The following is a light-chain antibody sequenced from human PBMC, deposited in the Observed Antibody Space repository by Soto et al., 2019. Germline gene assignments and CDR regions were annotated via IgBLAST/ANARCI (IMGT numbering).Light chain of an antibody. CDR2: HDS. J-gene: IGLJ3*02. CDR1: NIGSKS. CDR3: QVWDSSSDHWV. V-gene: IGLV3-21*02. Sequence: SYELTQPPSVSVAPGQTARITCGGNNIGSKSVHWYQQKPGQAPVLVVYHDSAGSNSGNTATLTISRVEAGDEADYYCQVWDSSSDHWVFGGGTQLTVL.